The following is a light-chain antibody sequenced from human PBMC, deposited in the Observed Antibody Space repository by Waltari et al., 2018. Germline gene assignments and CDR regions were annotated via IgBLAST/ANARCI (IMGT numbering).Light chain of an antibody. CDR2: DVT. CDR3: CSFAGTYTWV. Sequence: SALTQPRSVSGSPGQSVTISCTGTTSHVGGYNYFPWYQHHPGKAPKLMIFDVTQRPSGVPDRFSGSKSANTASLTISGLQAEDEADYYCCSFAGTYTWVFGGGTKVTVL. CDR1: TSHVGGYNY. J-gene: IGLJ3*02. V-gene: IGLV2-11*01.